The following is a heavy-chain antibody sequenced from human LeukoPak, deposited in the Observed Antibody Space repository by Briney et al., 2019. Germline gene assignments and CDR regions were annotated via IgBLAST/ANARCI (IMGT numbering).Heavy chain of an antibody. V-gene: IGHV1-18*01. CDR3: ARERYYDSSGYPSYFDY. D-gene: IGHD3-22*01. J-gene: IGHJ4*02. CDR2: ISAYNGSR. Sequence: ASVKVSCKASGYTFTSYGISWVRQAPGQGLEWMGWISAYNGSRNYAQKFQGRVTMTTDTSTSTAYMELRSLRSDDTAVYYCARERYYDSSGYPSYFDYWGQGTLVTVSS. CDR1: GYTFTSYG.